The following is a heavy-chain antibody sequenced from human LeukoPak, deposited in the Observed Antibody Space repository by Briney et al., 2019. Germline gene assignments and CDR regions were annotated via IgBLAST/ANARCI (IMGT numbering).Heavy chain of an antibody. CDR3: ATWAFYHGMDV. D-gene: IGHD2/OR15-2a*01. Sequence: GGSVRLSCVASGFTLDDYAMHWVRQAPGKGLEWVSLINADGGRTYYADSVKGRFTISRDNSKNSLYLQMHSLRTEDSALYYCATWAFYHGMDVWGQGTTVIVSS. V-gene: IGHV3-43*02. CDR1: GFTLDDYA. CDR2: INADGGRT. J-gene: IGHJ6*02.